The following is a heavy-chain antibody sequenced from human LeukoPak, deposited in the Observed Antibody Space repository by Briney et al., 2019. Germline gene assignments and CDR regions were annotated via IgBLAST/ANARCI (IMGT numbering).Heavy chain of an antibody. Sequence: GGSLRLSCAASGFTFSSYGIHWVRQAPGKGLEWVAFIRYDGSNKYYADSVKGRFTISRDNSKNTLYLQMNSLRAEDTAVYYCAKERRGYSYGSRGYYFDYWGQGTLVTVSS. CDR2: IRYDGSNK. CDR1: GFTFSSYG. V-gene: IGHV3-30*02. D-gene: IGHD5-18*01. J-gene: IGHJ4*02. CDR3: AKERRGYSYGSRGYYFDY.